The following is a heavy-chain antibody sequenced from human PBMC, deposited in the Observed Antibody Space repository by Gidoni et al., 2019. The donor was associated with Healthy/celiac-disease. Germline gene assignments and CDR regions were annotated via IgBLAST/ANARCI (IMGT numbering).Heavy chain of an antibody. V-gene: IGHV3-48*03. D-gene: IGHD3-22*01. J-gene: IGHJ4*02. CDR3: ARDLGLRDSSASSGTFDS. CDR1: GFTGNSYE. CDR2: IGRRGSTI. Sequence: EETLVEAGGGLVQPGGSLRLHYAASGFTGNSYEMSWVREAPGKGLEWFSYIGRRGSTIYFAASVTGRFTISTDNAKNSLSLHMTSLRAADTAVYYCARDLGLRDSSASSGTFDSWGQGTLVPVSS.